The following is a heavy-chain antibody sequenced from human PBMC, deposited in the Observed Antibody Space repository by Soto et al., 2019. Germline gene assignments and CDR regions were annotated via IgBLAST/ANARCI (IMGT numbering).Heavy chain of an antibody. J-gene: IGHJ6*02. V-gene: IGHV1-69*13. CDR2: IIPIFGTA. CDR3: ARCPPAPQYSSSSFLGLLHYYYYGMDV. CDR1: GGTFSSYA. D-gene: IGHD6-6*01. Sequence: ASVKVSWKASGGTFSSYAISWVRQAPGQGLEWMGGIIPIFGTANYAQKFQGRVTITADESTSTTYMELSSLRSEDTAVYYCARCPPAPQYSSSSFLGLLHYYYYGMDVWGQGTTVTVSS.